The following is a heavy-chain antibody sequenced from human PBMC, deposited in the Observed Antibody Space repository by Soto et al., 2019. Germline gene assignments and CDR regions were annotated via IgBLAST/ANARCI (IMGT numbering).Heavy chain of an antibody. D-gene: IGHD4-17*01. J-gene: IGHJ4*02. CDR1: GGSISSLTYN. CDR2: IYYSGRP. Sequence: QLQLQESGPGLVRPSETLSLTCTVSGGSISSLTYNWGWIRQPPGKGLEWIGNIYYSGRPYSTPTLKSRVPISFVTSKTEFSLRLRSVTAADTALYYCARHTMTTVTPFDSWGQGTLVTVSS. V-gene: IGHV4-39*01. CDR3: ARHTMTTVTPFDS.